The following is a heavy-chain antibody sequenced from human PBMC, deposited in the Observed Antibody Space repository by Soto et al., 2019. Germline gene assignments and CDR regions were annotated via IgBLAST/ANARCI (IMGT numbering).Heavy chain of an antibody. CDR3: AKLTPGWLLPIGCYFDY. Sequence: PGGSLRLSCAASGFTFSSYAMSWVRQAPGKGLEWVSAISGSGGSTYYADSVKGRFTISRDNSKNTLYLQMNSLRAEDTAVYYCAKLTPGWLLPIGCYFDYWGQGTLVTVSS. J-gene: IGHJ4*02. V-gene: IGHV3-23*01. CDR2: ISGSGGST. CDR1: GFTFSSYA. D-gene: IGHD2-15*01.